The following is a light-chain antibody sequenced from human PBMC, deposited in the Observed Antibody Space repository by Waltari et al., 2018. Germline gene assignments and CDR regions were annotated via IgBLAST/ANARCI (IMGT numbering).Light chain of an antibody. J-gene: IGKJ1*01. CDR1: QLVTYNY. Sequence: IVLTQSPGTLSLSPGERATLSCRASQLVTYNYLAWFQRKPGQAPRLLVYGASTRATGIPDRFSGSGSGTDFTLTITRLEPEDFAVYYCQQYGYSSWTFGQGTKVEIK. V-gene: IGKV3-20*01. CDR2: GAS. CDR3: QQYGYSSWT.